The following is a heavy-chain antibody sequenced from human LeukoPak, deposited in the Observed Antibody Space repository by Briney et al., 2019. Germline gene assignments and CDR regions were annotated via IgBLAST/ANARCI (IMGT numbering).Heavy chain of an antibody. D-gene: IGHD6-19*01. J-gene: IGHJ4*02. V-gene: IGHV1-2*02. CDR1: GYTFTGYY. CDR3: ARDMRYSSGWYGGGNFDY. Sequence: ASVKVSCKASGYTFTGYYMHWVRQAPGQGLEWMGWINPNSGGTNYAQKFQGRVTMTRDTSISTAYMELSRLRSDDTAVYYCARDMRYSSGWYGGGNFDYWGQGTLVTVPS. CDR2: INPNSGGT.